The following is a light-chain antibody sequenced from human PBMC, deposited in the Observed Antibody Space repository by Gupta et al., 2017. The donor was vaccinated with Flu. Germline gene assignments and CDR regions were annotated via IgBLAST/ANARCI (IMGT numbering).Light chain of an antibody. J-gene: IGKJ3*01. Sequence: DIQMTQSPSTLSASVGARVTITCRASQSISTWLAWYQQKPGKAPNLLIYKASSLESGVPSRFSGSGSGTEFTLTISSRQPDDVATYYCQQYVSNPFTFGPGTKVDIK. CDR2: KAS. CDR3: QQYVSNPFT. CDR1: QSISTW. V-gene: IGKV1-5*03.